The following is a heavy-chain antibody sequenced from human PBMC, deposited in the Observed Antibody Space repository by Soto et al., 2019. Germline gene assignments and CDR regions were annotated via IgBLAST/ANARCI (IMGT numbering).Heavy chain of an antibody. J-gene: IGHJ4*01. D-gene: IGHD4-17*01. CDR3: AKGPTVTTE. CDR2: ISGSGGST. Sequence: EVQLLESGEGLVQPGGSLRRSGAASGFTFSSYAMRWVSQAPGKGLERVAAISGSGGSTYYADSVKGRFTISRDNSKNTLYLQMNSLRAEDTAVYYCAKGPTVTTEWGHGTLVTVSS. CDR1: GFTFSSYA. V-gene: IGHV3-23*01.